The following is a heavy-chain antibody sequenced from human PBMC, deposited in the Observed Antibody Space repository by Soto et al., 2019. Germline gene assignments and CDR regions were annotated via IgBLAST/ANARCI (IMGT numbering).Heavy chain of an antibody. CDR1: FTFSMYS. CDR3: TRDQGGSYDSWFDP. Sequence: EVQVVESGGGLVQPGGSLRLSCSFTFSMYSMSWVRQAPGKGLEWVASISSGGSYIKYADSVKGRFTISRDNAKNSVSLQMNCLRVDDTAVYFCTRDQGGSYDSWFDPWGQGTLVTVSS. D-gene: IGHD1-26*01. J-gene: IGHJ5*02. CDR2: ISSGGSYI. V-gene: IGHV3-21*01.